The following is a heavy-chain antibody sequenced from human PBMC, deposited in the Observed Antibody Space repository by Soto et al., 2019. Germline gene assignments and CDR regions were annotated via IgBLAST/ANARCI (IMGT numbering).Heavy chain of an antibody. CDR3: ARNLSAVAGRHGD. V-gene: IGHV1-69*01. CDR1: GDTFTSYA. D-gene: IGHD6-19*01. J-gene: IGHJ4*02. CDR2: IVPLFRTT. Sequence: QVQLVQSGAEVKKPGSSVKVSCKTSGDTFTSYAISWVRQAPGQGLEWVGGIVPLFRTTDYAQKFQGRVTITADESTNTVYMDLSSLKSEDTAIYYCARNLSAVAGRHGDWGQGTLVTVSS.